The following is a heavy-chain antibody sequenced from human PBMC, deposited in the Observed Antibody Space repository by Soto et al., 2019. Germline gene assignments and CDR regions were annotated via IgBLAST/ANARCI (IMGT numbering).Heavy chain of an antibody. J-gene: IGHJ5*02. CDR2: INHTGGT. CDR3: ATRITVFGLLIPPFDP. Sequence: SETLSLTCAVYGGSVNGYYWNWTRQHPGKGLEWIGEINHTGGTHYHPSLKRRVTMSVDTSKNQFSLRLSSVTAADTAISYCATRITVFGLLIPPFDPWGQGTQVTFSS. CDR1: GGSVNGYY. V-gene: IGHV4-34*01. D-gene: IGHD3-3*01.